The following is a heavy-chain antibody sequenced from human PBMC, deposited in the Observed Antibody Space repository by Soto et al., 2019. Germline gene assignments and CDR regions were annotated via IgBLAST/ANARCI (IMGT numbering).Heavy chain of an antibody. CDR1: GGSISSYY. CDR3: ARTTYGSGSYPLDY. J-gene: IGHJ4*02. V-gene: IGHV4-59*01. Sequence: SETLSLTCTVSGGSISSYYWSWIRQPPGKGLEWIGYIYYSGSTNYNPSLKSRVTISVDTSKNQFSLKLSSVTAADTAVYYCARTTYGSGSYPLDYWGQGTLVTVSS. D-gene: IGHD3-10*01. CDR2: IYYSGST.